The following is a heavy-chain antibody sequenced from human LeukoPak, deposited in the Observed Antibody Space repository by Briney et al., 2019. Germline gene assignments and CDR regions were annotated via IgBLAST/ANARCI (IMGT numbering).Heavy chain of an antibody. J-gene: IGHJ5*02. V-gene: IGHV1-8*01. Sequence: ASVKVSCKASGYTFTSYDINWVRQATGQGLEWMGWMNPNSGNTGYAQKFQGRVTMTRNTSISTAYMELSSLRSEDTAVYYCARGVGYCSGGSCYYNWFVLWGQGTLVTVSS. CDR1: GYTFTSYD. CDR2: MNPNSGNT. CDR3: ARGVGYCSGGSCYYNWFVL. D-gene: IGHD2-15*01.